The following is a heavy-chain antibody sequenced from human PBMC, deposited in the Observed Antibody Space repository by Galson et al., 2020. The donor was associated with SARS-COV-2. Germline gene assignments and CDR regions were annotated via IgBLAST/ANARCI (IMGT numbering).Heavy chain of an antibody. D-gene: IGHD1-26*01. CDR1: GGSITSDGSY. CDR3: ASGLGGDY. CDR2: IFYSGFT. V-gene: IGHV4-31*03. J-gene: IGHJ4*02. Sequence: SETLSLTCTVSGGSITSDGSYWSWIRQHPGKGLEWIGYIFYSGFTYCNPSLKSRVTMSLDTSKNQFSLELKSVTAADTAVYYCASGLGGDYWGPGTLVTVSS.